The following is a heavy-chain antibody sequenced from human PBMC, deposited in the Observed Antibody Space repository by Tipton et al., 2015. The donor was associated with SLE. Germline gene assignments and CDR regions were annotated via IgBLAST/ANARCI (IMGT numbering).Heavy chain of an antibody. V-gene: IGHV3-49*04. Sequence: SLRLSCTASGFTFGDYAMSWVRQAPGKGLGWVGFIRSKAYGGTTEYAASVKGRFTISRDDSKSIAYLQMNSLKTEDAAVYYCTRDRNWGGGDYFDYWGQGTLVTVSS. D-gene: IGHD7-27*01. CDR1: GFTFGDYA. CDR2: IRSKAYGGTT. J-gene: IGHJ4*02. CDR3: TRDRNWGGGDYFDY.